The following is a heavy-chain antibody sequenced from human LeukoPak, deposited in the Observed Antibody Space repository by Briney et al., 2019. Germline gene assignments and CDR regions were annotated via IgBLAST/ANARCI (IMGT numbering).Heavy chain of an antibody. CDR2: ISSSSSTM. D-gene: IGHD6-13*01. Sequence: PGGSLRLSCAASGFTFSSYSMNWVRQAPGKGLEGVSYISSSSSTMYYADSVKGRFTISRDNAKNSLYLQMNSLRAEDTAVYYCARAGYSSSWYYFDYRGQGTLVTVSS. CDR1: GFTFSSYS. J-gene: IGHJ4*02. V-gene: IGHV3-48*04. CDR3: ARAGYSSSWYYFDY.